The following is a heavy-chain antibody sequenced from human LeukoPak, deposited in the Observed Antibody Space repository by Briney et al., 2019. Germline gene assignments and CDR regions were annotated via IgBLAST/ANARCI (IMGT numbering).Heavy chain of an antibody. CDR3: AKEESNFWSGYPDY. J-gene: IGHJ4*02. CDR2: IKEDGSEK. D-gene: IGHD3-3*01. V-gene: IGHV3-7*05. CDR1: GFTFSKYW. Sequence: GRSLRLSCAASGFTFSKYWMTWVRQAPGKGLEWVANIKEDGSEKYYGDSVKGRFTISRDNAKNSLNLQMNSLRAEDSAVYYCAKEESNFWSGYPDYWGQGTLVTASS.